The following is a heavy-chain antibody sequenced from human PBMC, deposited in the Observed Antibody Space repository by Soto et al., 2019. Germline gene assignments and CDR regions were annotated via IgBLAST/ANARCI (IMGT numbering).Heavy chain of an antibody. V-gene: IGHV1-69*13. J-gene: IGHJ4*02. CDR3: GREGYGDYGKPFDY. Sequence: ASVKVSCKASGGTFSSYSISWVRQAPGQGLEWLGGITPLFGTANYAQKFHGRVTITADESTSTAYIQVSSLRSEDTAVYYCGREGYGDYGKPFDYWGQGTLVTVSS. D-gene: IGHD4-17*01. CDR1: GGTFSSYS. CDR2: ITPLFGTA.